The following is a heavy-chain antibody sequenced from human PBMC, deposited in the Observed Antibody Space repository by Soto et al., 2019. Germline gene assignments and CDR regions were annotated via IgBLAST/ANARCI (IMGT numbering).Heavy chain of an antibody. CDR1: GGTFSSYA. J-gene: IGHJ6*02. D-gene: IGHD2-2*01. Sequence: QVQLVQSGAEVKKPGSSVKVSCKASGGTFSSYAISWVRQAPGQGLEWMGGIIPIFGTANYAQKFQGRVPMTADESTSTAYMELSSLRSEDTAVYYCAREGCISTSCYALDYYYGMDVWGQGTTVTVSS. V-gene: IGHV1-69*12. CDR3: AREGCISTSCYALDYYYGMDV. CDR2: IIPIFGTA.